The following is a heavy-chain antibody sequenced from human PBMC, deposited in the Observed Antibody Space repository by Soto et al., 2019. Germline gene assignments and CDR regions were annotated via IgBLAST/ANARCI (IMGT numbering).Heavy chain of an antibody. CDR1: GDSISSGGYY. CDR3: ARRNVDMDSFDC. Sequence: SETLSLTCTVSGDSISSGGYYWSWILQHPGTGLEWIGYISNSGNTYFHPSLRNRVTISLDTSKNEFSLKLNSVTAAATAVYFCARRNVDMDSFDCWGQGTLVTVSS. J-gene: IGHJ4*02. D-gene: IGHD2-15*01. CDR2: ISNSGNT. V-gene: IGHV4-31*03.